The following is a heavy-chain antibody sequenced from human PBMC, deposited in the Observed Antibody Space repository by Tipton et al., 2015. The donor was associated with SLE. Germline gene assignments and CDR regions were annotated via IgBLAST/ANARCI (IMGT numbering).Heavy chain of an antibody. V-gene: IGHV3-23*01. Sequence: SLRLSCAASGFTFSSYAMSWVRQAPGKGLEWVSAISGSGGCTYYADSVKGRFTISRDNSKNTLYLQMNSLRAEDTAVYYCAKSSGGSYFPSYYYYYMVVWSKGTTVTVSS. J-gene: IGHJ6*03. CDR1: GFTFSSYA. CDR3: AKSSGGSYFPSYYYYYMVV. CDR2: ISGSGGCT. D-gene: IGHD1-26*01.